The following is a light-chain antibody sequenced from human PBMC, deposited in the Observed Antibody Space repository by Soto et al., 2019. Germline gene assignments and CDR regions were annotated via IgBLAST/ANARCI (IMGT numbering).Light chain of an antibody. CDR1: QSVSSN. CDR3: QQYNNWPPAWT. J-gene: IGKJ1*01. Sequence: EIVMTQSPATLSVSPGERATLSCRASQSVSSNLAWYQQKPGQAPRLLIYGASTRATGIPARFSGSGSGTEFTLTISSLQSEDFAVYYCQQYNNWPPAWTFGQGIKVEIK. V-gene: IGKV3-15*01. CDR2: GAS.